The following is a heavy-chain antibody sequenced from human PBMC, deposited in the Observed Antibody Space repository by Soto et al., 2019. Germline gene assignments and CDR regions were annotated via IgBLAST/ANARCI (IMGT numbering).Heavy chain of an antibody. CDR1: GGSISSYY. Sequence: QVQLQESGPGLVKPSETLSLTCTVSGGSISSYYWSWIRQPPGKGLEWIGFIFYSGSTSYNPSLTRRVTISIDTSEYHFSLKMNSVTAADTAVYYCASMIGDPVLSFDSWGQGTLVAVSS. V-gene: IGHV4-59*01. J-gene: IGHJ5*01. D-gene: IGHD3-10*02. CDR2: IFYSGST. CDR3: ASMIGDPVLSFDS.